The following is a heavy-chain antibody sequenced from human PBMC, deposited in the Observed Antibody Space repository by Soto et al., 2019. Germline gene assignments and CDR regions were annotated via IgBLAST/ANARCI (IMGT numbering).Heavy chain of an antibody. J-gene: IGHJ3*02. Sequence: GGSLRLSCAASGFTFSSYSMNWVRQAPGKGLEWVSSISSSSSYIYYADSVKGRFTISRDNAKNSLYLQMNSLRAEDTAVYYCARDSSSGYYGDAFDIWGQGTMVTVSS. CDR2: ISSSSSYI. CDR3: ARDSSSGYYGDAFDI. D-gene: IGHD3-22*01. V-gene: IGHV3-21*01. CDR1: GFTFSSYS.